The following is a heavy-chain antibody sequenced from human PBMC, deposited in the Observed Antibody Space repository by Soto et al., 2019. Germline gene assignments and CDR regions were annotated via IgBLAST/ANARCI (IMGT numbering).Heavy chain of an antibody. V-gene: IGHV3-23*01. CDR2: ISGSGGST. CDR1: GFTFSSYA. D-gene: IGHD3-3*01. Sequence: GSLRLSCAASGFTFSSYAMSWVRQAPGKGLEWVSAISGSGGSTYYADSVKGRFTISRDNSKNTLYLQMNSLRAEDTAVYYCAGITIFGVVIIEPGPVYFDYWGQGTLVTVSS. J-gene: IGHJ4*02. CDR3: AGITIFGVVIIEPGPVYFDY.